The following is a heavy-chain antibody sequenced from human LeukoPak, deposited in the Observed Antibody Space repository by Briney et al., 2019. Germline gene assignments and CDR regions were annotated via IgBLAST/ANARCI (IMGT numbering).Heavy chain of an antibody. Sequence: GALRLSCAASGFTFSSYAMSWVRQAPGKGLEWVSAISGSGGSTYYADSVKGRFTISRDNSKNTLYLQMNSLRAEDTAVYYCAKRDDDFWSGYYRAYYFDYWGQGTLVTVSS. CDR2: ISGSGGST. V-gene: IGHV3-23*01. CDR1: GFTFSSYA. J-gene: IGHJ4*02. D-gene: IGHD3-3*01. CDR3: AKRDDDFWSGYYRAYYFDY.